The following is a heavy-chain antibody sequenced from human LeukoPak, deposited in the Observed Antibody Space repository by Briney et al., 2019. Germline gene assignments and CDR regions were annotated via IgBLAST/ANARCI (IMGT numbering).Heavy chain of an antibody. Sequence: GGSLRLSCEGFGMTFSDYSMNWFRQAPGKGLEWISFISSGGSTIYYAGSVKGRFTISRDNARNTLSLEMNSLRGDDTALYYCAGVDGTFSHNFYMDVWGKGSTVTVSS. J-gene: IGHJ6*03. D-gene: IGHD5-24*01. CDR3: AGVDGTFSHNFYMDV. CDR1: GMTFSDYS. CDR2: ISSGGSTI. V-gene: IGHV3-48*04.